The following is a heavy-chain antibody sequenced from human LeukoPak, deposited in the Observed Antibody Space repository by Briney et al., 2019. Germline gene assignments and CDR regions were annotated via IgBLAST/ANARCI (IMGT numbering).Heavy chain of an antibody. CDR3: AKGQGYSSSWYTGFDY. J-gene: IGHJ4*02. CDR2: ISWDGGST. CDR1: GFTFDDYT. V-gene: IGHV3-43D*03. D-gene: IGHD6-13*01. Sequence: RGSLRLSCAASGFTFDDYTMHWVRQAPGKGLEWVSLISWDGGSTYYADSVKGRFTISRDNSKNSLYLQMNSLRAEDTALYYCAKGQGYSSSWYTGFDYWGQGALVTVSS.